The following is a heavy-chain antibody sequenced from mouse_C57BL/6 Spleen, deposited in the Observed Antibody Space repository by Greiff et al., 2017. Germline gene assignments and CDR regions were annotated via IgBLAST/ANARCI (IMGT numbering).Heavy chain of an antibody. CDR1: GYTFTDYN. D-gene: IGHD1-2*01. V-gene: IGHV1-18*01. CDR2: INPNNGGT. CDR3: ARGEDYGFYAMDY. Sequence: VQLQQPGAELVKPGASVKIPCKASGYTFTDYNMDWVKQSHGKSLEWIGDINPNNGGTIYNQKFKGKATLTVDKSSSTAYMELRSLTSEDTAVYYCARGEDYGFYAMDYWGQGTSVTVSS. J-gene: IGHJ4*01.